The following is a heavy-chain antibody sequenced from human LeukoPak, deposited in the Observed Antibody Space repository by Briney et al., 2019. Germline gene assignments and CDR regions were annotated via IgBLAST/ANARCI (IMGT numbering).Heavy chain of an antibody. D-gene: IGHD3-16*01. CDR3: ARLRVSGLTVLGFDY. J-gene: IGHJ4*02. CDR2: IYYSGST. Sequence: SETLSLTCTVSGGSISSYYWSWIRQPPGKGLEWIGYIYYSGSTNYNPSLKSRVTISVDTSKNQFSLKLSSVTAADTAVYYCARLRVSGLTVLGFDYWGQGTLVTVSS. V-gene: IGHV4-59*01. CDR1: GGSISSYY.